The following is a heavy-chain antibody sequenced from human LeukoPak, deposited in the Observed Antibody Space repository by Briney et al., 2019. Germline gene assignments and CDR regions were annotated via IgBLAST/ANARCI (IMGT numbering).Heavy chain of an antibody. CDR1: GFTFSSYS. V-gene: IGHV3-21*01. CDR3: ARDVAGRFDY. Sequence: PGGSLRLSCTASGFTFSSYSMNWVRQAPGKGLEWVSSISSSSSYIYYADSVKGRFTISRDNAKNSLYLQMNSLRAEDTAVYYCARDVAGRFDYWGQGTLVTVSS. J-gene: IGHJ4*02. CDR2: ISSSSSYI.